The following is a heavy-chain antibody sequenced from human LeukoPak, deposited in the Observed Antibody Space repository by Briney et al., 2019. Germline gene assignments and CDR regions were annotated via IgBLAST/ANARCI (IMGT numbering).Heavy chain of an antibody. V-gene: IGHV1-2*02. J-gene: IGHJ4*02. CDR1: GYTFTGYY. CDR2: INPNSGGT. D-gene: IGHD6-13*01. Sequence: ASVKVSCKASGYTFTGYYIHWVRQAPGQGLEWMGWINPNSGGTNYAQKFQGRVTMTRDTSISTAYMELSSLRSDDTAVYYCARTLVAADDYWGQGTLVTVSS. CDR3: ARTLVAADDY.